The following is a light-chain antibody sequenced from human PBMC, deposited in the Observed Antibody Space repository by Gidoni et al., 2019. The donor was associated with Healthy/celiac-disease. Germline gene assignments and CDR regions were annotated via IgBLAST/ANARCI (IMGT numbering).Light chain of an antibody. CDR2: DAS. CDR1: QSISSW. V-gene: IGKV1-5*01. CDR3: QQYNSYSST. Sequence: DIPMTQSHSTLSASVGDRVTITCRASQSISSWLAWYQQKPGKAPKLLIYDASSLESGVPSRFSGRGSGTEFTLTISSLQPDDFATYYCQQYNSYSSTFGQGTKLEIK. J-gene: IGKJ2*01.